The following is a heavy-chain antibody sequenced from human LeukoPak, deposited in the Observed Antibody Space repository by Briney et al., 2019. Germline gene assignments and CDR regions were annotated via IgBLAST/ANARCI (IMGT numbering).Heavy chain of an antibody. CDR3: ARGTLYYYYYGMDV. V-gene: IGHV3-74*01. CDR1: GFTFSSYW. CDR2: INSDGSST. Sequence: GGSLRLSCAASGFTFSSYWMHWVRQAPGKGLVWVSRINSDGSSTNYADSVKGRFTISRDNAKNTLYLQMNSLRAEDTAVYYCARGTLYYYYYGMDVWGQGTTVSVSS. J-gene: IGHJ6*02.